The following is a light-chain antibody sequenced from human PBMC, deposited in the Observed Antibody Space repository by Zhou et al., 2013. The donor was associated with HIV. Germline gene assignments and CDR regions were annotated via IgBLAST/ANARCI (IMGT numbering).Light chain of an antibody. Sequence: EIVMTQSPATLSVSPGERATLSCRASQSVSSNLAWYQQKPGQAPRLLIYGASTRATGIPARFSGSGSGTEFTLTISSLQSEDFAVYYCQQGSSYWTFGQGTKVEIK. V-gene: IGKV3-15*01. J-gene: IGKJ1*01. CDR1: QSVSSN. CDR2: GAS. CDR3: QQGSSYWT.